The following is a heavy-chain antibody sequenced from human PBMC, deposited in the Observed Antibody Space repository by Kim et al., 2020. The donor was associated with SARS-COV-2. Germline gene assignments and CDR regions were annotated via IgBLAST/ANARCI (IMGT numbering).Heavy chain of an antibody. V-gene: IGHV3-74*01. D-gene: IGHD6-25*01. CDR3: VRGSRGYDGLSS. CDR2: INGDATNT. J-gene: IGHJ5*02. Sequence: GSLRLSCAASGFTFSSYWMYWVRQVPGKGLMWVSRINGDATNTDYADSVKGRFTISRDNAKNTLFLQMNTLRVDDTAVYYCVRGSRGYDGLSSWGQGTLVTVSS. CDR1: GFTFSSYW.